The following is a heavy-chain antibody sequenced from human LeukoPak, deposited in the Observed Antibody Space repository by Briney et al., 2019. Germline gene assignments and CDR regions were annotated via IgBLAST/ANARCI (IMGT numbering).Heavy chain of an antibody. CDR2: ISSSSSSYI. CDR3: AAHRSGDLFDY. J-gene: IGHJ4*02. D-gene: IGHD2-21*02. Sequence: GGSLRLSCAASGFTFSSYSMSWVRQAPGKGLEWVSSISSSSSSYIYYADSVKGRFTISRDNAKNSLYLQMNSLRAEDTAVYYCAAHRSGDLFDYWGQGTLVTVSS. CDR1: GFTFSSYS. V-gene: IGHV3-21*01.